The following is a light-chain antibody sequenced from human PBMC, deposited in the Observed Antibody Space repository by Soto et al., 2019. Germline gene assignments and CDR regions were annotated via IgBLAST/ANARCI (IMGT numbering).Light chain of an antibody. CDR1: QSVNSN. CDR3: QQYNNWPFT. Sequence: EIVMTQSPATLSVSPGERATLSCRASQSVNSNLAWYQQKPGQAPRLLIFGASTRATGIPARFSVSGSGTELTLTISSLQSEDFAVYYCQQYNNWPFTCGPGTKVDIK. V-gene: IGKV3-15*01. J-gene: IGKJ3*01. CDR2: GAS.